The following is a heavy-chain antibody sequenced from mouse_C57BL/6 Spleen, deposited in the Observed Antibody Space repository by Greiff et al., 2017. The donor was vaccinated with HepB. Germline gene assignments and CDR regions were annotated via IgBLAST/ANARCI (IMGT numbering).Heavy chain of an antibody. V-gene: IGHV1-42*01. CDR2: INPSTGGT. Sequence: VQLQQSGPELVKPGASVKISCKASGYSFTGYYMNWVKQSPEKSLEWIGEINPSTGGTTYNQKFKAKATLPVDKSSSTAYMQLKRLTSEDAAVYCWARAEWGGGGYYAMDYWGQGTSVTVSS. CDR1: GYSFTGYY. D-gene: IGHD1-3*01. CDR3: ARAEWGGGGYYAMDY. J-gene: IGHJ4*01.